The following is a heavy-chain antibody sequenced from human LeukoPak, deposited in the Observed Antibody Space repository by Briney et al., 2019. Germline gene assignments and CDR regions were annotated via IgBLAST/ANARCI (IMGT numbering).Heavy chain of an antibody. D-gene: IGHD4-17*01. Sequence: SQTLSLTCTVSGGSISSGVYYWSWIRQPPGKGLEWIGYIYYSGSTYYNPSLKRRVTISVDTSKNQFSLKLSSVTAADTAVYYCARDSLDYGVDYWGQGTLVTVST. V-gene: IGHV4-30-4*01. J-gene: IGHJ4*02. CDR1: GGSISSGVYY. CDR3: ARDSLDYGVDY. CDR2: IYYSGST.